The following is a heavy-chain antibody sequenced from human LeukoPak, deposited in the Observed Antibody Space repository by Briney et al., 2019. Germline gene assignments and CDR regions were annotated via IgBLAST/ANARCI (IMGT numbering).Heavy chain of an antibody. CDR2: IKSKTDGGTT. CDR3: TTDLGCSGGSCYSF. CDR1: GLTLTNAW. Sequence: GGSLRLSCGASGLTLTNAWLSWVRQAPGKGLEWVGRIKSKTDGGTTDYAAPVKGRFTISRDDSKNTLYLQMNSLKTEDTAVYYCTTDLGCSGGSCYSFWGQGTLVTVSS. J-gene: IGHJ4*02. D-gene: IGHD2-15*01. V-gene: IGHV3-15*01.